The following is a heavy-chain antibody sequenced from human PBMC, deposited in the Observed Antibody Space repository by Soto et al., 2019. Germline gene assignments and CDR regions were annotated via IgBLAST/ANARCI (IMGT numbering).Heavy chain of an antibody. CDR2: VNPNSGGT. CDR1: GYTLTGYY. D-gene: IGHD5-12*01. V-gene: IGHV1-2*02. CDR3: ARGNSGDDDEFDY. Sequence: ASVKVSCKVSGYTLTGYYIHWVRQAPGQGLEWMGWVNPNSGGTGYAQRFQGRVTMTRDTSINSVYMELSRLRSDDTATYFCARGNSGDDDEFDYWGQGTPVTVSS. J-gene: IGHJ4*02.